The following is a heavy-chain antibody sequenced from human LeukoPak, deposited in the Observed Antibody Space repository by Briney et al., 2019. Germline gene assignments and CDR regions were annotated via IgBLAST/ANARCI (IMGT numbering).Heavy chain of an antibody. CDR2: INWNGGST. D-gene: IGHD2-2*02. V-gene: IGHV3-20*04. Sequence: GGSLRLSCAASGFTFDDYGMSWVRQAPGKGLEWVSGINWNGGSTGYADSVKGRFTISRNNAKNSLYLQMNSLRAEDTALYYCARGYCSSTSCYTWFHDAFDIWGQGTMVTFSS. CDR1: GFTFDDYG. CDR3: ARGYCSSTSCYTWFHDAFDI. J-gene: IGHJ3*02.